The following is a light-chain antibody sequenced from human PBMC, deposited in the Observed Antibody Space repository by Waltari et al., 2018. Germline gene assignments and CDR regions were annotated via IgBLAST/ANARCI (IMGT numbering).Light chain of an antibody. CDR3: QQLHTYPRT. Sequence: DIQMTQSPSSLSASVGDRVTITCQASQSISSYLNWYQQKPGKAPKLLIYAASSLQSGVPSRFSGSGSGTDFTLTISSLQPEDFATYYCQQLHTYPRTFGQGTKVEFK. J-gene: IGKJ1*01. CDR1: QSISSY. V-gene: IGKV1-39*01. CDR2: AAS.